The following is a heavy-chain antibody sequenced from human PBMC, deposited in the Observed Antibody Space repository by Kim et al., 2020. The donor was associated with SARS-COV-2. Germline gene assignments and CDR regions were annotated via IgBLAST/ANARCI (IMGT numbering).Heavy chain of an antibody. J-gene: IGHJ4*02. D-gene: IGHD2-2*01. CDR1: GFTFSSYS. V-gene: IGHV3-21*01. CDR2: ISSSSSYI. CDR3: ARDQDIVVVPAAPSLDY. Sequence: GGSLRLSCAASGFTFSSYSMNWVRQAPGKGLEWVSSISSSSSYIYYADSVKGRFTISRDNAKNSLYLQMNSLRAEDTAVYYCARDQDIVVVPAAPSLDYWGQGTLVTVSS.